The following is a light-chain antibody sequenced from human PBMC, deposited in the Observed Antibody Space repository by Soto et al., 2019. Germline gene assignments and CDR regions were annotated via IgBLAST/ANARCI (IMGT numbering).Light chain of an antibody. CDR1: QGISNE. V-gene: IGKV1-6*01. Sequence: AIELTQSPASLSASAGERATISCRASQGISNELSWYQQKQRKPPQFLIFAASNLQSGVPSRFSGSGSGTDGTITISRLQKEDCATYVCLQDDDSPFTFGGGTQVDIK. CDR2: AAS. J-gene: IGKJ4*01. CDR3: LQDDDSPFT.